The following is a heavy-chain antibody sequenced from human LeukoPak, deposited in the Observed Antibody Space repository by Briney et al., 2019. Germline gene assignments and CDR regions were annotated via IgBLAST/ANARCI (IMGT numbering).Heavy chain of an antibody. Sequence: PGGSLRLSCAASGFTFSTYWMTWVRQAPGKGLDWVGNIKQDGSETYYADSLKGRFTISRDNAKNSLYLQMNSLRAEDTAVYYCARDGGPGYSSSWYLYWGQGTLVTVSS. V-gene: IGHV3-7*01. D-gene: IGHD6-13*01. CDR2: IKQDGSET. CDR3: ARDGGPGYSSSWYLY. J-gene: IGHJ4*02. CDR1: GFTFSTYW.